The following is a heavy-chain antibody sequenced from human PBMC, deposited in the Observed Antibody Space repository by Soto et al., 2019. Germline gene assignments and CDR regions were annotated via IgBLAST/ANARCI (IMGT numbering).Heavy chain of an antibody. CDR1: GGTFGSYA. D-gene: IGHD3-22*01. Sequence: SVKVSCKASGGTFGSYAISWGRQAPGQGLEWMGGIIPIFGTANYAQKFQGRVTITADESTSTAYMELSSLRSEDTAVYYCARLAKYYCDSSGYYQLFDNWGKGSLF. CDR3: ARLAKYYCDSSGYYQLFDN. V-gene: IGHV1-69*13. CDR2: IIPIFGTA. J-gene: IGHJ4*02.